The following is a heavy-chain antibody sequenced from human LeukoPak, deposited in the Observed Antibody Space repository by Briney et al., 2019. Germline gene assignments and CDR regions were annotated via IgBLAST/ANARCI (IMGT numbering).Heavy chain of an antibody. CDR1: GGSISSGGYY. D-gene: IGHD5-18*01. Sequence: SETLSLTCTVSGGSISSGGYYWSWIRQHPGRGLEWIGYIYYSGSTYYNPSLKSRVTISVDTSRNQFSLKLSSVTAADTAVYYCARTLRGYSYGLFDYWGQGTLVTVSS. V-gene: IGHV4-31*03. CDR3: ARTLRGYSYGLFDY. J-gene: IGHJ4*02. CDR2: IYYSGST.